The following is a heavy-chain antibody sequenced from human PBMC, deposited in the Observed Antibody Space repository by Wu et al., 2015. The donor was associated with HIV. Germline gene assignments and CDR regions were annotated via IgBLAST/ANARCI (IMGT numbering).Heavy chain of an antibody. V-gene: IGHV1-2*02. Sequence: QVQLVQSGAEMKKPGASVKVSCTASGYTFTDYNVHWVRQVPGQGLQWMGNINANSGRTNYAENFQGRVAMTRDTSVNTVYLELETLTSDDTALYFCARGDRILCHFDWFIRKNWFDPWGQGTLVSVSS. J-gene: IGHJ5*02. D-gene: IGHD3-9*01. CDR3: ARGDRILCHFDWFIRKNWFDP. CDR2: INANSGRT. CDR1: GYTFTDYN.